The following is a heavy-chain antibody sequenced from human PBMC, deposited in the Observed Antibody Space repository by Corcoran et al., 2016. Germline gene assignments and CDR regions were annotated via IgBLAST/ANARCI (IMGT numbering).Heavy chain of an antibody. Sequence: QVQLVESGGGVVQPGRSLRLSCAASGFIISNYGIHWVRQAPGKGLEWVAVIWYDGSNKYYADSVKGGFTISRDNSKNTMYVQMNSLRAEETAVYFCARAGRRIPDDAFDMWGQGTMVTVSS. CDR1: GFIISNYG. J-gene: IGHJ3*02. V-gene: IGHV3-33*01. D-gene: IGHD2-2*02. CDR3: ARAGRRIPDDAFDM. CDR2: IWYDGSNK.